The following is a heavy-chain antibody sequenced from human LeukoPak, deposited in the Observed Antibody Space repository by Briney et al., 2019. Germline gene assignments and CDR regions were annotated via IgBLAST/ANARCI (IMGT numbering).Heavy chain of an antibody. Sequence: SETLSLTCTLSGGSVSSYFWSWIRQPAGKGLEWIGRVSANGNTNYNPSLMSRVTMSVDTSKSQFSLKVNSVTAADTAVYYCARDRWDDISNWSGSFDFWGQGTLVTVSS. D-gene: IGHD6-13*01. CDR2: VSANGNT. CDR3: ARDRWDDISNWSGSFDF. V-gene: IGHV4-4*07. J-gene: IGHJ4*02. CDR1: GGSVSSYF.